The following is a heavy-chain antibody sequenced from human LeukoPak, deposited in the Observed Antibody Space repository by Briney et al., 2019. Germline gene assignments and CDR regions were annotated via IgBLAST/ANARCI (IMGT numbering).Heavy chain of an antibody. D-gene: IGHD3-3*01. CDR3: ARVFNDYYFDY. CDR2: IYSGSNT. CDR1: GFTVSDNY. J-gene: IGHJ4*02. Sequence: GGSLRLSCAASGFTVSDNYMSGVRQAPGEGLEWVSLIYSGSNTYYADSVKSRFTISRDNSKNTLYLQMNTVRAEDTAIYYCARVFNDYYFDYWGQGTLVTVS. V-gene: IGHV3-53*01.